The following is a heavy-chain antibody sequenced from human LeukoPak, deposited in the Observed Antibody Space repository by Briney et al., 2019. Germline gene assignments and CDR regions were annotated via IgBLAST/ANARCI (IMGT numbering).Heavy chain of an antibody. J-gene: IGHJ3*02. V-gene: IGHV3-30*04. D-gene: IGHD1-26*01. Sequence: PGRSLRLSCAASGFTFSSYAMHWVRQAPGKGLEWVAVISYDGSNKYYADSVKGRFTISRDNSKNTLYLQMNSLRAEDTAVYYCAREVVGATSAAFDIWGQGTMVTASS. CDR1: GFTFSSYA. CDR2: ISYDGSNK. CDR3: AREVVGATSAAFDI.